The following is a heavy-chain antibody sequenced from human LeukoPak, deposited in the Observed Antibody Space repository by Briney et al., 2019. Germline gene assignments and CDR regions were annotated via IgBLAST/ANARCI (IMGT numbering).Heavy chain of an antibody. V-gene: IGHV4-30-4*01. CDR3: ARDVIYGDSYYYYYYGMDV. Sequence: PSQTLSLTCTVSGGSISSGDYYWSWIRQPPGKGLEWIGYIYYSGSTYYNPSLKSRVSISVDTSKNQFSLKLSSVTAADTAVYYCARDVIYGDSYYYYYYGMDVWGKGTTVTVSS. CDR2: IYYSGST. D-gene: IGHD4-17*01. CDR1: GGSISSGDYY. J-gene: IGHJ6*04.